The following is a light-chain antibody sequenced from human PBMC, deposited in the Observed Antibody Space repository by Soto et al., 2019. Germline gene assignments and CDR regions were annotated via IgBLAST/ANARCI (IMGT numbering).Light chain of an antibody. CDR3: NSYTSSSTYV. Sequence: QSALTQPPSVSGSPGQSVTISCTGTSSDVGSYNRVSWYQPPPGTAPQLMIYEVSNRPSGVPDRFSGSKSGNTASLTISGLQAEDEADYYCNSYTSSSTYVFGTGTKLTVL. J-gene: IGLJ1*01. V-gene: IGLV2-18*02. CDR2: EVS. CDR1: SSDVGSYNR.